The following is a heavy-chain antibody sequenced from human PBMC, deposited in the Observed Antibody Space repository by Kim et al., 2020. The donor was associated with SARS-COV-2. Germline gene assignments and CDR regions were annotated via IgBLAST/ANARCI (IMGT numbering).Heavy chain of an antibody. V-gene: IGHV3-30-3*01. CDR3: ARGVDYGMDV. CDR1: GLTFNSIP. D-gene: IGHD2-8*01. Sequence: GGSLRLSCATSGLTFNSIPIDWVRQAPDKGLEWVTFSSGDGSKESYTDSVRGRFTISRDTSKNTVYLQMNSLRVEDTAVYYCARGVDYGMDVWGQGTTVIVS. J-gene: IGHJ6*02. CDR2: SSGDGSKE.